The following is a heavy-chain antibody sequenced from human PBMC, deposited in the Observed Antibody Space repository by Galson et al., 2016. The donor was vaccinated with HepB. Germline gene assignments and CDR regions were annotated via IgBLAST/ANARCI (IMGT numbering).Heavy chain of an antibody. CDR1: GFTFSTYD. D-gene: IGHD3-10*01. V-gene: IGHV3-30*18. Sequence: SLRLSCAASGFTFSTYDMHWVRQAPGKGLEWVAAISYDGSNKFQADSVKGRFTISRDNSKNTLYLQMNSLRGDDTAVYYCAKELGAKPVFSSWGQGTLVTVSS. J-gene: IGHJ4*02. CDR2: ISYDGSNK. CDR3: AKELGAKPVFSS.